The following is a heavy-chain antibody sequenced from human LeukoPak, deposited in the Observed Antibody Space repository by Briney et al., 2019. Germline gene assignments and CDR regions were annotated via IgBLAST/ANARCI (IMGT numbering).Heavy chain of an antibody. Sequence: SETLSLTCTVSGGSISSYYWSWIRQPPGKGLEWIGYIYYSGSTNYNPSLKSRVTISVDTSKNQFSLKLSSVTAADTAVYYCARGERGYCSGGSCYSNWFDPWGQGTLVTVSS. CDR2: IYYSGST. V-gene: IGHV4-59*01. D-gene: IGHD2-15*01. J-gene: IGHJ5*02. CDR1: GGSISSYY. CDR3: ARGERGYCSGGSCYSNWFDP.